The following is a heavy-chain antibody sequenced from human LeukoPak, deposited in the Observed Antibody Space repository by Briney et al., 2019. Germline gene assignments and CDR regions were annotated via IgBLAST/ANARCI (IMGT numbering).Heavy chain of an antibody. D-gene: IGHD5-18*01. J-gene: IGHJ4*02. CDR2: INPNSGGT. CDR1: VYTFSGHY. Sequence: ASVKVSCKASVYTFSGHYLHWVRQAPGQGLEWMGRINPNSGGTKYAQKFQNRVTMTSDTSVSTAYMELNGLRSDDTAIYYCTRSWIQLWTPDFDHWGQGTLVTVSS. V-gene: IGHV1-2*06. CDR3: TRSWIQLWTPDFDH.